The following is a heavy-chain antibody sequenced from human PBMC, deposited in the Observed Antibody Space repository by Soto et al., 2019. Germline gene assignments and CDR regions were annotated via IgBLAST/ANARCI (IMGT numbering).Heavy chain of an antibody. CDR3: VNLYWFDP. CDR2: ISSNGGST. V-gene: IGHV3-64D*06. Sequence: LSLTCAVYGGSFSSYAMHWVRQAPGKGLEYVSAISSNGGSTYYADSVKGRFTISRDNSKNTLYLQMSSLRAEDTAVYYCVNLYWFDPWGQGTQVTVSS. CDR1: GGSFSSYA. J-gene: IGHJ5*02.